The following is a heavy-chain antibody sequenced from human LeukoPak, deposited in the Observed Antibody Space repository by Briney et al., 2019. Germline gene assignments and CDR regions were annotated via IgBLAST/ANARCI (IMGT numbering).Heavy chain of an antibody. V-gene: IGHV4-39*01. Sequence: SETLSLTCTVSGGSISSSSYYWGWLRQRPGTGLEWYGSIYYSGSTYYNPSLKSRVTISVDTTKNQFSRKLSSVTAADTAVYYCARHGSYGQYDYYYMDVWGRRTTVPVSS. D-gene: IGHD5-18*01. CDR3: ARHGSYGQYDYYYMDV. J-gene: IGHJ6*03. CDR1: GGSISSSSYY. CDR2: IYYSGST.